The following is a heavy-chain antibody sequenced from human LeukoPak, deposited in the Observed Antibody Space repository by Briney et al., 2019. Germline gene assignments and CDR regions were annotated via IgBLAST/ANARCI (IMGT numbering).Heavy chain of an antibody. Sequence: PSEILSLTCTVSGGSIRSDGYYWGWIRQHPEKGLEWIGHIYSSGSTYYNPSLKSRVTISVDPSKNQFSLNLTAVTAADTAVYYCARKSRGYDFPWFDPWGQGILGTVSS. CDR2: IYSSGST. D-gene: IGHD5-12*01. CDR3: ARKSRGYDFPWFDP. CDR1: GGSIRSDGYY. V-gene: IGHV4-31*03. J-gene: IGHJ5*02.